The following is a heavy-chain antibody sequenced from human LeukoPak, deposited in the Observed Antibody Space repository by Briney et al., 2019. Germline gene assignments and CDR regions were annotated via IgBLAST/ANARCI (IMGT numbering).Heavy chain of an antibody. CDR2: ISGGGGST. CDR3: AKSYDISRFYPY. D-gene: IGHD3-22*01. CDR1: GFTFSTFA. Sequence: GGSLRLSCAASGFTFSTFATSWVRQTPGKGLEWVSVISGGGGSTDYADSVKGRFTVSRDNSKNTLYLQMDSLTVEDTAVYYCAKSYDISRFYPYWGQGTLVTASS. J-gene: IGHJ4*02. V-gene: IGHV3-23*01.